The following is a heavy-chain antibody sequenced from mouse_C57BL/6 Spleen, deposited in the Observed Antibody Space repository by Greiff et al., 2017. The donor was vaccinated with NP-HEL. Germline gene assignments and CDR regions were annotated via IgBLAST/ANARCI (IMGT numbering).Heavy chain of an antibody. Sequence: EVKLVESGGGLVQPGGSLSLSCAASGFTFTDYYMSWVRQPPGKALEWLGFIRNKANGYTTEYSASVKGRFTISRDNSQSILYLQMNALRAEDSATYYCARYIYWEGYFDYRGQGTTPPDSP. V-gene: IGHV7-3*01. D-gene: IGHD4-1*01. CDR3: ARYIYWEGYFDY. CDR2: IRNKANGYTT. J-gene: IGHJ2*01. CDR1: GFTFTDYY.